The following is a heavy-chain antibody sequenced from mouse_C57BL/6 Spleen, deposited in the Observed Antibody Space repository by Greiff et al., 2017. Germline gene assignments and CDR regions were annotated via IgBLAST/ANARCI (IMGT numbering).Heavy chain of an antibody. CDR3: ARSYYDYVGDY. CDR1: GFTFSDYG. CDR2: ISSGSSTI. V-gene: IGHV5-17*01. J-gene: IGHJ4*01. Sequence: DVKLVESGGGLVKPGGSLKLSCAASGFTFSDYGMHWVRQAPEKGLEWVAYISSGSSTIYYADTVKGRFTISRDNAKNTLFLQMTSLRSEDTAMYYCARSYYDYVGDYWGQGTSVTVSS. D-gene: IGHD2-4*01.